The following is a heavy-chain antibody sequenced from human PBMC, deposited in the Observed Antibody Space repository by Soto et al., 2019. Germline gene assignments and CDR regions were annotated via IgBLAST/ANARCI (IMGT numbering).Heavy chain of an antibody. D-gene: IGHD2-21*02. CDR2: MYNTGST. V-gene: IGHV4-59*01. Sequence: SETLSLTCTVSGGSISSYYWSWIRQPPGKGLEWIGYMYNTGSTIYNPSLKSRVTISVDTSKNQFSLKLNSVTAADTAVYYCARDLWGYCGADCYPLDVWGQGTPVTVSS. J-gene: IGHJ6*02. CDR3: ARDLWGYCGADCYPLDV. CDR1: GGSISSYY.